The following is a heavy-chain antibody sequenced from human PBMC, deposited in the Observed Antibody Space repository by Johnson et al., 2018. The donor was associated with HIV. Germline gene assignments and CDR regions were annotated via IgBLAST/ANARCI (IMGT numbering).Heavy chain of an antibody. Sequence: EVQLVESGGGLVQPGGSLRLSCAASGFTFSSYWMSWVRQAPGKGLEWVANIKQDGSEKYYVDSVKGRFTISRDNAKNSLYLQMNSLRAEDTAVYYCASDDTEADGSFDLWGQGTMVTISS. CDR3: ASDDTEADGSFDL. V-gene: IGHV3-7*01. D-gene: IGHD2-2*02. CDR1: GFTFSSYW. J-gene: IGHJ3*01. CDR2: IKQDGSEK.